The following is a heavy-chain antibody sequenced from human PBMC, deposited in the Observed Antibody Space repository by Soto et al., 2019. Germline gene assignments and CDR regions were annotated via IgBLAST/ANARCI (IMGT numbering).Heavy chain of an antibody. V-gene: IGHV4-39*02. Sequence: SETLSLTCSVSGGSISYNSYYWGWIRQPPGKGLEWVGGIFYTGTTYYSPSLKDRVTISVDTSKNSFSLNLTSVTAADTAVYFCARLVVVTPVANAWGQGTLVTVSS. J-gene: IGHJ5*02. D-gene: IGHD2-15*01. CDR3: ARLVVVTPVANA. CDR1: GGSISYNSYY. CDR2: IFYTGTT.